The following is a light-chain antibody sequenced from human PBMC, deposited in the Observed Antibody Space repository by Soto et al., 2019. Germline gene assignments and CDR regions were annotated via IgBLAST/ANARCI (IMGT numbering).Light chain of an antibody. Sequence: QTVVTQEPSLTVSPGGTVTLTCGSSTGAVTSGHYPYWFQQKPGQAPRTLIYETSKKHFWTPARFSGSLLGGKAALTLSGAQPEDEAEYYCLLSYSGARSGVFGGGTKVTVL. J-gene: IGLJ3*02. CDR2: ETS. CDR1: TGAVTSGHY. CDR3: LLSYSGARSGV. V-gene: IGLV7-46*01.